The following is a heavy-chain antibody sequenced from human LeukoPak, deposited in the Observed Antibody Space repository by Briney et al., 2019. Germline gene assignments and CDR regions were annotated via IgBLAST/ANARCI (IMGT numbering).Heavy chain of an antibody. J-gene: IGHJ3*02. CDR3: ARDYYDSSGYRHDAFDI. D-gene: IGHD3-22*01. CDR2: IYSGGST. Sequence: PGGSLRLPCAASGFTVSSNYMSWVRQAPGKGLEWVSVIYSGGSTYYADSVKGRFTISRDNSKNTLYLQMNSLRAEDTAVYYCARDYYDSSGYRHDAFDIWGQGTMVTVSS. V-gene: IGHV3-53*01. CDR1: GFTVSSNY.